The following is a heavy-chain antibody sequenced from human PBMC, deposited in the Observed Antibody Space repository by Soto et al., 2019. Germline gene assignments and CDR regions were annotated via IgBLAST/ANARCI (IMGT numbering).Heavy chain of an antibody. D-gene: IGHD3-10*01. CDR1: GDGFSIHW. CDR3: VRGGSGATSADLFDA. V-gene: IGHV5-51*01. Sequence: GESLKISCKDSGDGFSIHWVAWLRQMPGKGLEWVGIIYPGNSDTMYSPSFQGRFTISRDNAKNSLYLQMNGLRAEDTAVYYCVRGGSGATSADLFDAWGQGTLVTVSS. CDR2: IYPGNSDT. J-gene: IGHJ3*01.